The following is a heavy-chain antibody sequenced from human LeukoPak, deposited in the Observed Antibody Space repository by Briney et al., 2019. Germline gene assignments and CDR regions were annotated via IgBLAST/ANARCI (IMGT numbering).Heavy chain of an antibody. CDR1: GGTFSSYA. CDR3: ARDVTALSSTRFHCPSGAYFDL. J-gene: IGHJ4*01. Sequence: SVKVSCKASGGTFSSYAISWVRQAPGQGLEWMGGIIPIFGTANYAQKFQGRVTITTDESTSTAYMELRRLRSDDTAVYYCARDVTALSSTRFHCPSGAYFDLSAHGTLLTVSS. V-gene: IGHV1-69*05. CDR2: IIPIFGTA. D-gene: IGHD2-15*01.